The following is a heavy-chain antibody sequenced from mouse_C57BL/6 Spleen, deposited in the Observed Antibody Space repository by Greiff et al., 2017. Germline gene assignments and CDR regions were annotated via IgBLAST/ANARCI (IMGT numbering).Heavy chain of an antibody. V-gene: IGHV14-2*01. CDR3: AREGIYGNYSYWYFDV. D-gene: IGHD2-1*01. CDR2: IDPEDGAT. Sequence: DVKLQESGAELVKPGASVKLSCTASGFNIKDYYMHWVKQRTEQGLEWIGRIDPEDGATKYAPKFQGKATITADTSSNTAYLQLSSLTSEDTAVYYCAREGIYGNYSYWYFDVWGTGTTVTVSS. CDR1: GFNIKDYY. J-gene: IGHJ1*03.